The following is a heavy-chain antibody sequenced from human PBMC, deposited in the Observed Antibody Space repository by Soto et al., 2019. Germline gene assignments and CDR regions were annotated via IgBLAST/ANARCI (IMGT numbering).Heavy chain of an antibody. D-gene: IGHD6-19*01. V-gene: IGHV3-23*01. CDR1: GFTFGSYA. J-gene: IGHJ4*02. CDR3: AKGPTSDSSSGRY. CDR2: ISGSGGST. Sequence: PGVSLRLLCAASGFTFGSYAMSWVRQAPGKGLEWVSAISGSGGSTYYADSVKGRFTISRDNSKNTLYLQMNSLRAEDTAVYYCAKGPTSDSSSGRYWGQGTLVTVSS.